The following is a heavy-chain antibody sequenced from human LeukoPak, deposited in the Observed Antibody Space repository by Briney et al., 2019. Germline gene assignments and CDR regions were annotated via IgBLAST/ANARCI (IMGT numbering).Heavy chain of an antibody. CDR2: ISGSGGRT. CDR1: GFTFSSYV. V-gene: IGHV3-23*01. Sequence: GGTLSLSCAAAGFTFSSYVMSWVRQAAGKGLEWVSGISGSGGRTYYADSVKGRFTISRDNSKNTLYLQMNSLRAEDTALYYCAKVTFEGVDPWGQGTLVTVSS. D-gene: IGHD2/OR15-2a*01. CDR3: AKVTFEGVDP. J-gene: IGHJ5*02.